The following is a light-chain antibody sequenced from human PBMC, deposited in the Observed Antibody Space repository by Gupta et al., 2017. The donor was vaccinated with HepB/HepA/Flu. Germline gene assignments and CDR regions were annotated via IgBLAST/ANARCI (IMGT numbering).Light chain of an antibody. CDR1: QSVLYSPNNKNY. CDR2: WAS. J-gene: IGKJ1*01. V-gene: IGKV4-1*01. Sequence: DIVMTHSPDSLAVSLGERATFNCKSSQSVLYSPNNKNYLAWYQQKPGQPPKLLIYWASIRESGVPDRFSGSGSGTDFTLTSSSLQAEDVAVYYCQQYYNIPRTFGQGTKVEIK. CDR3: QQYYNIPRT.